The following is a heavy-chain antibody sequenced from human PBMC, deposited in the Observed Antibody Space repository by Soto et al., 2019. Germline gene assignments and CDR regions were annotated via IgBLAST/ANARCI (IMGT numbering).Heavy chain of an antibody. CDR3: TTDRSLLPGGYYGMDV. D-gene: IGHD2-21*01. CDR1: GFTFSNAW. V-gene: IGHV3-15*07. CDR2: IKSKTDGGTT. Sequence: GGSLRLSCAASGFTFSNAWMNWVRQAPGKGLEWVGRIKSKTDGGTTDYAAPVKGRFTISRDDSKNTLYLQMNSLKTEDTALYYCTTDRSLLPGGYYGMDVWGQGTTVTVSS. J-gene: IGHJ6*02.